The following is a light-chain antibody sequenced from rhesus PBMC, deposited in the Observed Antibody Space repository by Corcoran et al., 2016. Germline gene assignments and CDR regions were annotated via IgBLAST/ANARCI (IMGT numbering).Light chain of an antibody. CDR1: QGISSY. CDR2: AAT. Sequence: DIQMTQSPSSLSASVGDTVTITCRASQGISSYLNWFQQKPGKAPQLLIYAATTLQSGVPSSFSGSGSGTDFTLTISSLQPEDFATYYCQQYKSYPWTFGQGTKVEIK. V-gene: IGKV1-28*02. CDR3: QQYKSYPWT. J-gene: IGKJ1*01.